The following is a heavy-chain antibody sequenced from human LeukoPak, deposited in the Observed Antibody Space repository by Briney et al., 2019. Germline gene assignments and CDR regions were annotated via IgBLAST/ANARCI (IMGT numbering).Heavy chain of an antibody. J-gene: IGHJ4*02. CDR2: IYYSGST. CDR3: ASHPYYYDSSGYYPYFDY. CDR1: GGSISSSSYY. Sequence: SETLSLTCTVSGGSISSSSYYWGWIRQPPGKGLEWIGSIYYSGSTYYNPSLKSRVTISVDTSKNQFSLKLSSVTAADTAVYYCASHPYYYDSSGYYPYFDYWGQGTLVTVSS. D-gene: IGHD3-22*01. V-gene: IGHV4-39*01.